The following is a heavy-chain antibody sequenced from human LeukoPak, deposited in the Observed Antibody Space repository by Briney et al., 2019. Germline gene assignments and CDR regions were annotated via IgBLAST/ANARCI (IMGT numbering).Heavy chain of an antibody. CDR1: GFTFSSYS. CDR3: ARDREMATVNLWFDP. Sequence: GGSLRLSCAASGFTFSSYSMNWVRQAPGKGLEWVSSISSSSSYIYYADSVKGRFTISRDNAKNSLYLQMNSLRAEDTAVYYCARDREMATVNLWFDPWGQGTLVTVSS. D-gene: IGHD5-24*01. J-gene: IGHJ5*02. V-gene: IGHV3-21*01. CDR2: ISSSSSYI.